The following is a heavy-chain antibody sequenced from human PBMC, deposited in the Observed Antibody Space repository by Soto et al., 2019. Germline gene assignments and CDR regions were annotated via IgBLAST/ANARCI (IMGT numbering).Heavy chain of an antibody. CDR2: INAGIGNT. D-gene: IGHD2-21*02. V-gene: IGHV1-3*05. Sequence: QVQLVQSGAEEKKPGASVKVSCKASGYTFTSYAMHWVRQAPGQRLEWMGWINAGIGNTKYSQKFQGRVTITRDTSASTAYMELSSLRSEDTAVYYCARSILVVTALDYWGQGTLVTVSS. CDR3: ARSILVVTALDY. J-gene: IGHJ4*02. CDR1: GYTFTSYA.